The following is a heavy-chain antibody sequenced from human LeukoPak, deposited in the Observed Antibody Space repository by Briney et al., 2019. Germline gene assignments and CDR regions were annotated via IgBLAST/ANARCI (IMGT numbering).Heavy chain of an antibody. CDR2: ITGGGDTT. CDR1: GFAFSNYG. J-gene: IGHJ4*02. CDR3: ARDARLMAFDN. D-gene: IGHD2-8*01. V-gene: IGHV3-23*02. Sequence: GGSLRLSCAASGFAFSNYGMNWVRQAPGKGLEWVSGITGGGDTTFYGESVKGRFTISRDNHKNMLYLQVSSLRADDTAVYYCARDARLMAFDNWGQGTLVTVSS.